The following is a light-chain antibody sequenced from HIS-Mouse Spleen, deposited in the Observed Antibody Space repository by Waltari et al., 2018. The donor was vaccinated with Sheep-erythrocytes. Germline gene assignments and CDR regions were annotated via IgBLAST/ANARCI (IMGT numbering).Light chain of an antibody. V-gene: IGLV3-1*01. CDR3: QAWDSSTAV. J-gene: IGLJ2*01. Sequence: SYELTQPPSVSVSPGQTASITCSGDKLGANYACWYQQKPGQSPVLVIYQDSKWPSGIPERFSGSNSGNTATLTISGTQAMDEADYYCQAWDSSTAVFGGGTKLTVL. CDR2: QDS. CDR1: KLGANY.